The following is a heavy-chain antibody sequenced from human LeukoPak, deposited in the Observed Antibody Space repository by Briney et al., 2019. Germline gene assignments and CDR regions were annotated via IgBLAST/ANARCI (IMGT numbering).Heavy chain of an antibody. Sequence: GGSLRLSCAASGFTFSSYAMSWVRQAPGRGLEWVSRISGSGGSPYYADSVKGRFTISRDNSKNTLYLQMNSLRDEDTAVYYCAKDDHGGSGWRDYFDYWGQGTLVTVST. V-gene: IGHV3-23*01. D-gene: IGHD6-19*01. CDR3: AKDDHGGSGWRDYFDY. CDR2: ISGSGGSP. CDR1: GFTFSSYA. J-gene: IGHJ4*02.